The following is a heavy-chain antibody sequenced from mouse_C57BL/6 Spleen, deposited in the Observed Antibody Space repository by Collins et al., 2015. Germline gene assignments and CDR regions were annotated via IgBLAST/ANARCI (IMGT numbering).Heavy chain of an antibody. V-gene: IGHV1-26*01. CDR2: INPNNGGT. CDR3: ASGPSTTVGDY. CDR1: GYTFTDYY. J-gene: IGHJ2*01. Sequence: EVQLQQSGPELVKPGASVKISCKASGYTFTDYYMNWVKQSHGKSLEWIGDINPNNGGTSYNQKFKGKATLTVDKSSSTAYMELRSLTSEDSAVYYCASGPSTTVGDYWGQGTTLTVSS. D-gene: IGHD1-1*01.